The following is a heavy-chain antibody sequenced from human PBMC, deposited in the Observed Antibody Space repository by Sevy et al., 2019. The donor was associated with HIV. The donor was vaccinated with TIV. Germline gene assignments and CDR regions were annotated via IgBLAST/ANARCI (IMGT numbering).Heavy chain of an antibody. J-gene: IGHJ4*02. CDR1: GFTFRSYS. CDR2: IYSGGTT. V-gene: IGHV3-53*01. Sequence: GGSLRLSCGGSGFTFRSYSMNWVRQAPGKGLEWVSLIYSGGTTHYADSVKGRFTISRDHSKNTLYLQMNSLRAEDTAIYYCARDPPGIAATGGGWGQGTLVTVSS. D-gene: IGHD6-13*01. CDR3: ARDPPGIAATGGG.